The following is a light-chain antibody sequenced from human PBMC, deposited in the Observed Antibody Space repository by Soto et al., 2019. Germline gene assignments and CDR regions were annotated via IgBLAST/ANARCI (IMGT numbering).Light chain of an antibody. J-gene: IGLJ2*01. CDR2: DVS. CDR3: CSYAGSFVV. V-gene: IGLV2-11*01. Sequence: QSALTQPRSVSGSPGKSVTISCTGTSSDVGGYNYVSWYQQHPGKAPKLMIYDVSKRPSGVPDRFSGSKSGNTASLTISGLQADDDADYCCCSYAGSFVVFGGGTKLTVL. CDR1: SSDVGGYNY.